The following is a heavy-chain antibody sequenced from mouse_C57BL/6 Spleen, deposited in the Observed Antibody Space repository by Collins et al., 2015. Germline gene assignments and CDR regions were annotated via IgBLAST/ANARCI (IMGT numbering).Heavy chain of an antibody. CDR3: ARWIL. CDR1: GYTFTDYY. Sequence: VQLQQSGPELVKPGASVKISCKASGYTFTDYYMNWVKQSHGKSLEWIGDINPNNGGTSYNQKFKGKATLTVDKSSSTAYMELHSLTSEDSAVYYCARWILWGTGTTVTISS. CDR2: INPNNGGT. J-gene: IGHJ1*03. V-gene: IGHV1-26*01.